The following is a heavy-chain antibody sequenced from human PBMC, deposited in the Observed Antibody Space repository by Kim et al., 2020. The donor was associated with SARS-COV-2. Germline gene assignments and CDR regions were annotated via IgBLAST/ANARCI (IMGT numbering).Heavy chain of an antibody. CDR3: ARVKSRIAAAGKAFDY. D-gene: IGHD6-13*01. Sequence: ASVKVSCKASGYTFTSYAMNWVRQAPGQGLEWMGWINTNTGNPTYAQGFTGRFVFSLDTSVSTAYLQISSLKAEDTAVYYCARVKSRIAAAGKAFDYWGQGTLVTVSS. J-gene: IGHJ4*02. CDR2: INTNTGNP. V-gene: IGHV7-4-1*02. CDR1: GYTFTSYA.